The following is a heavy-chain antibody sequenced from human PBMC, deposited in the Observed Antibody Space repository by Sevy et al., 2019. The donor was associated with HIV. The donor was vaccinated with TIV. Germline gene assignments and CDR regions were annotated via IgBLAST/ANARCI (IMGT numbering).Heavy chain of an antibody. Sequence: SETLSLTCTVSGGSISSYYWSWIRQPPGKGLEWIGYIYYSGSTNYNPSLKSRVTISVDTSKNQFSLKLSSVTAADTAVYYCASVKLSIAAAGTFGVGAFDIWGQWTMVTVSS. J-gene: IGHJ3*02. CDR2: IYYSGST. V-gene: IGHV4-59*01. CDR3: ASVKLSIAAAGTFGVGAFDI. D-gene: IGHD6-13*01. CDR1: GGSISSYY.